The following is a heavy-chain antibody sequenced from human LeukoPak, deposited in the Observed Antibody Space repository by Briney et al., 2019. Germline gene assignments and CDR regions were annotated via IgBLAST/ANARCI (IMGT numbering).Heavy chain of an antibody. CDR3: AREDGSSWSIYYYGMDV. V-gene: IGHV3-30*02. CDR1: GFTFSSYG. Sequence: GGSLRLSCAASGFTFSSYGMHWVRQAPGKGLEWVAFIRYDGSNKYYADSVKGRFTISRDNSKNTLYLQMNSLRAEDTAVYYCAREDGSSWSIYYYGMDVWGQGTTVTVSS. D-gene: IGHD6-13*01. J-gene: IGHJ6*02. CDR2: IRYDGSNK.